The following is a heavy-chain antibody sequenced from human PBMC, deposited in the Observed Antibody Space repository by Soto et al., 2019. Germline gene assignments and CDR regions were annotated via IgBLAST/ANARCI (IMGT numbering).Heavy chain of an antibody. CDR1: GDSFSSNIAD. J-gene: IGHJ4*02. CDR3: VRDGDGSGRTDFQY. D-gene: IGHD3-3*01. V-gene: IGHV6-1*01. CDR2: TYYRSKWFN. Sequence: HSLSLTFAISGDSFSSNIADWNWIRQSPSRGLEWLGRTYYRSKWFNEYALSVKSRISINADTSKNQLSLQLSSVTIEDTAVYYCVRDGDGSGRTDFQYWGQGTLVTASS.